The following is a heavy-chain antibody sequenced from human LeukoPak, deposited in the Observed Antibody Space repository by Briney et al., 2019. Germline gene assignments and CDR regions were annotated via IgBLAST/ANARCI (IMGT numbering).Heavy chain of an antibody. CDR3: ARVDSSGYYRRGPSTYAFDI. CDR2: IYQSGST. Sequence: SGTLSLTCAVSGGSISSSNWWSWVRQPPGKGLEWIGEIYQSGSTNYNPSLKSRVTISVDKSKNQFSLKLSSVTAADTAVYYCARVDSSGYYRRGPSTYAFDIWGQGKMVTVSS. J-gene: IGHJ3*02. CDR1: GGSISSSNW. D-gene: IGHD3-22*01. V-gene: IGHV4-4*02.